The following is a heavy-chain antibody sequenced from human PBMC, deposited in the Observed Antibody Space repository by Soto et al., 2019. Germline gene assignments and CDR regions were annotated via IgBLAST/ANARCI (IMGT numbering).Heavy chain of an antibody. CDR2: IWYDGSNK. Sequence: GGSLRLSCAASGFTFSSYGMHWVRQAPGKGLEWVAVIWYDGSNKYYADSVKGRFTISRDNSKNTLYLQMNSLRAEDTAVYYCARDNGRQQLVHTFDYWGQGTLVTVSS. CDR1: GFTFSSYG. CDR3: ARDNGRQQLVHTFDY. J-gene: IGHJ4*02. D-gene: IGHD6-13*01. V-gene: IGHV3-33*01.